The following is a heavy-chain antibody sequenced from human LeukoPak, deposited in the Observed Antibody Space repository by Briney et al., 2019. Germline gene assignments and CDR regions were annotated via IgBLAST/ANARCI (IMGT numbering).Heavy chain of an antibody. Sequence: PGGSLRLSCAASGFTFSSYWMSWVRQAPGKGLEWVANIKQDGSEKYYVDSVKGRFTISRDSAKNSLYLQMNSLRAEDTAVYYCATTRKGYYYYYYMDVWGKGTTVTVSS. CDR3: ATTRKGYYYYYYMDV. CDR1: GFTFSSYW. D-gene: IGHD1-1*01. CDR2: IKQDGSEK. J-gene: IGHJ6*03. V-gene: IGHV3-7*01.